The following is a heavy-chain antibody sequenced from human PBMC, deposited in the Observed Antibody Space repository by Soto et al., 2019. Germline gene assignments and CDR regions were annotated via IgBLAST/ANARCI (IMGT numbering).Heavy chain of an antibody. V-gene: IGHV4-34*01. Sequence: SETLSLTCAVYGGSFSGYYWSWIRQPPGKGLEWIGEISHSGSTNYNPSLKSRVTISVDTSKNQFSLKLSSVTAADTAVYYCASVAARGFHYYYYGMDVWGQGTTVTVSS. D-gene: IGHD6-6*01. CDR1: GGSFSGYY. CDR3: ASVAARGFHYYYYGMDV. J-gene: IGHJ6*02. CDR2: ISHSGST.